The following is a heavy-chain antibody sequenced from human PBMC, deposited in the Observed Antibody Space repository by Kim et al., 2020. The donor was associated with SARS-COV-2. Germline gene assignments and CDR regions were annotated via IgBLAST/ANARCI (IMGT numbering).Heavy chain of an antibody. J-gene: IGHJ4*01. CDR3: VKSMDCAGDNYDRGADY. Sequence: GGSLRFSCVASGFPFSSYAMSWVRQAAGKGLEWVSSISGSGGDTYSADSVKGRFTISRDNSKNTVFLQMNSLRPEDAAVYYCVKSMDCAGDNYDRGADY. D-gene: IGHD2-21*01. CDR2: ISGSGGDT. CDR1: GFPFSSYA. V-gene: IGHV3-23*01.